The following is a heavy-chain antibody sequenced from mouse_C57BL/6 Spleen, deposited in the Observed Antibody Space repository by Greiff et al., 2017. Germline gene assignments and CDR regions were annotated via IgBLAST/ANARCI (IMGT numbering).Heavy chain of an antibody. CDR2: FHPYNDDT. CDR3: ARGLDSSGYVDYAMDY. J-gene: IGHJ4*01. Sequence: QVQLKQSGAELVKPGASVKMSCKASGYTFTTYPIEWMKQNHGKSLEWIGNFHPYNDDTKYNEKFKGKATLTVEKSSSTVYLELSRLTSDDSAVYYCARGLDSSGYVDYAMDYWGQGTSVTVSS. D-gene: IGHD3-2*02. V-gene: IGHV1-47*01. CDR1: GYTFTTYP.